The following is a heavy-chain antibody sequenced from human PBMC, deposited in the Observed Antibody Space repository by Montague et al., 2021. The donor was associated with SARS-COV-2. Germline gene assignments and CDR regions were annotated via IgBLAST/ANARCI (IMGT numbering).Heavy chain of an antibody. J-gene: IGHJ4*02. CDR1: GESMTRSW. V-gene: IGHV4-4*02. CDR3: TRPRSKSIDY. CDR2: IFHDGTS. D-gene: IGHD2/OR15-2a*01. Sequence: SETLSLTCAVSGESMTRSWWTWVRQPPRQRLQWIGEIFHDGTSRSNYNPALKSRVTISIDTSKNQFFLRLSSLTAADTALYFCTRPRSKSIDYWGQGALVTVSS.